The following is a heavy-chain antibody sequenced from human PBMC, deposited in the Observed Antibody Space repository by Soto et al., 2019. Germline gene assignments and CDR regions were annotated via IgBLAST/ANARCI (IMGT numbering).Heavy chain of an antibody. V-gene: IGHV3-23*01. CDR3: AKVLRPDGKYDLDY. Sequence: EVQLLESGGGLAQAGGSLRLSCAASGFNFKIYAMNWIRQAPGKGLEWVSVMIGDGTSWDYADSVRGRFTISRDNAKNMLYLQMNNLRAEDTAIYYCAKVLRPDGKYDLDYWGQGTLVTVSS. CDR2: MIGDGTSW. CDR1: GFNFKIYA. D-gene: IGHD1-26*01. J-gene: IGHJ4*02.